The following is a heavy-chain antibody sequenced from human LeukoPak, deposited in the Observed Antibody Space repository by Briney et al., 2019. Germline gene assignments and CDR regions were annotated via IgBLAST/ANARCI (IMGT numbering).Heavy chain of an antibody. D-gene: IGHD1-7*01. CDR2: IYINGDT. CDR3: AKTARTFAS. J-gene: IGHJ5*02. CDR1: GDSISSFY. V-gene: IGHV4-4*09. Sequence: SETLSLTCTISGDSISSFYWSWIRQAPGKGLECIGFIYINGDTSYNPSLKGRATLSLDTSKNQFSLRLTSVTAADTAVYYCAKTARTFASWGPGTLVTVSS.